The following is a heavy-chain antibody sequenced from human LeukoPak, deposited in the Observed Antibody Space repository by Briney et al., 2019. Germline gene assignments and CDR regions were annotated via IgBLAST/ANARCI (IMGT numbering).Heavy chain of an antibody. D-gene: IGHD1-7*01. J-gene: IGHJ4*02. CDR2: MNGEGTTI. CDR3: AAARNFRFEY. Sequence: GGSLRLSCATSGLTFRTTWMHWVRQAPGKGLMWVSRMNGEGTTIDYADSVKGRFTVSRDYAKNTLFLQMNNLRTEDTALYFCAAARNFRFEYWGQGSLVIVSA. V-gene: IGHV3-74*01. CDR1: GLTFRTTW.